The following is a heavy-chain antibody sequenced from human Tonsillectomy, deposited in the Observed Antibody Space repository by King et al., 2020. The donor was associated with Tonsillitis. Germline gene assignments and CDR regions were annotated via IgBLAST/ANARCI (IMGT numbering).Heavy chain of an antibody. CDR2: ISSNGGST. CDR1: GFTFSSYT. CDR3: VKRRTSSGWLGSFDY. V-gene: IGHV3-64D*06. Sequence: DVQLVESGGGLVQPGGSLRLSCSASGFTFSSYTMHWVRQAPGKGLEYVSAISSNGGSTYYADSVKDRFTISRDNSKNTLYLRMSSLRAEDTAVYYCVKRRTSSGWLGSFDYWGQGTLVTVSS. D-gene: IGHD6-19*01. J-gene: IGHJ4*02.